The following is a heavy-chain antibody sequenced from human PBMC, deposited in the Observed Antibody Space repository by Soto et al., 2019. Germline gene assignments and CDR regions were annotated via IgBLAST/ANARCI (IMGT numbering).Heavy chain of an antibody. CDR3: ARGRYRQWLVAEAFDI. CDR2: INHSGST. D-gene: IGHD6-19*01. V-gene: IGHV4-34*01. Sequence: SETLSLTCAVYGGSFSGYYWSWIRQPPGKGLEWIGEINHSGSTNYNPSLKSRVTISVDTSKNQFSLKLSSVTAADTAVYYCARGRYRQWLVAEAFDIWGQGTMVTVSS. CDR1: GGSFSGYY. J-gene: IGHJ3*02.